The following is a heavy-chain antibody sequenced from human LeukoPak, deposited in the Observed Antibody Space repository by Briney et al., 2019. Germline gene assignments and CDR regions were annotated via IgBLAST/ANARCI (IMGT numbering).Heavy chain of an antibody. CDR2: IYYSGST. CDR1: GGSISSYY. Sequence: GSLRLSCAASGGSISSYYWSWIRQPPGKGLEWIGYIYYSGSTNYNPSLKSRVTISVDTSKNQFSLKLSSVTAADTAVYYCARHASGWYNWFDPWGQGTLVTVSS. V-gene: IGHV4-59*08. CDR3: ARHASGWYNWFDP. J-gene: IGHJ5*02. D-gene: IGHD6-19*01.